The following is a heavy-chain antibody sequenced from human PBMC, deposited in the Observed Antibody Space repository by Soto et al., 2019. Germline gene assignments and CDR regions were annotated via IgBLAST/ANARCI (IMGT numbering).Heavy chain of an antibody. J-gene: IGHJ4*02. CDR1: GCSLSANGVG. V-gene: IGHV2-5*02. Sequence: SAPTQANPKQCLRLEWPFRGCSLSANGVGVGWIRQPPGKALEWLALIYWDDDKRYSPSLKSRLTITKDTSKNQVVLTMTNMDPVDTATYYCAHSFSPLLVKDFVVVVAANQTTSLSFDYWAQGTLVNGSS. CDR3: AHSFSPLLVKDFVVVVAANQTTSLSFDY. CDR2: IYWDDDK. D-gene: IGHD2-15*01.